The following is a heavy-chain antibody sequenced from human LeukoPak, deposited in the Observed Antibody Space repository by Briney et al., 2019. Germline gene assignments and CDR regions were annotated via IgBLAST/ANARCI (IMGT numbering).Heavy chain of an antibody. Sequence: PGRSLRLSCAASGFTFSSYGMHWVRQAPGQGLEWVSSIISSSSFIYYADSVKGRFTISRDNAKNSLYLQMNSLRAEDTAVYYCARDPGLRYFDYWGQGTLVTVSS. CDR3: ARDPGLRYFDY. J-gene: IGHJ4*02. D-gene: IGHD3-10*01. CDR1: GFTFSSYG. CDR2: IISSSSFI. V-gene: IGHV3-21*01.